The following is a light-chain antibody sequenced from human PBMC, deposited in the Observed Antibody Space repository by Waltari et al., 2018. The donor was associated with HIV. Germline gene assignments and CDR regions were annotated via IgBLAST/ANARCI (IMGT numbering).Light chain of an antibody. CDR1: SSNIGSKY. Sequence: QSVLTQPPSASGNPGQRVTISCSGSSSNIGSKYVYWFQPLPGTAPNLLSNRNNQRPSGVPDRFSGSKSGTSASLAISGLRAEDEADYYCAAWDDSLSAVVFGGGTKLTVL. CDR2: RNN. J-gene: IGLJ3*02. V-gene: IGLV1-47*01. CDR3: AAWDDSLSAVV.